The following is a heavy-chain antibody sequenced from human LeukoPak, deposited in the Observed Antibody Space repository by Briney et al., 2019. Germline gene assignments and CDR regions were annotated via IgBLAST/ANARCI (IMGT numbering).Heavy chain of an antibody. Sequence: ASVKVSCRASGYTFTAYYIHWVRQAPGQGLEWMGWINANSGGTDYAQKFQGRVTMTRDTSLTTAYMELGRLKSDDTAVYYCARDCGYDSQRMNYFDYWGQGTLVTVSS. CDR3: ARDCGYDSQRMNYFDY. CDR2: INANSGGT. V-gene: IGHV1-2*02. D-gene: IGHD5-12*01. CDR1: GYTFTAYY. J-gene: IGHJ4*02.